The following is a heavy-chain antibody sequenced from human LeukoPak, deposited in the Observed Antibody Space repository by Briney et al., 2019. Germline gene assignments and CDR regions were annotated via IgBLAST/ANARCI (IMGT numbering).Heavy chain of an antibody. Sequence: GGSLRLSCAASGFTFNYYWLTWVRQARGKGVEWVANIQQDGSEKYYVDSVKGRFIISRDNAKNSLYLQMNSLRAEDTAVYYCARVRKLRTRGVMDPLDYWGQGTLVTVSS. CDR2: IQQDGSEK. CDR3: ARVRKLRTRGVMDPLDY. CDR1: GFTFNYYW. V-gene: IGHV3-7*01. D-gene: IGHD3-10*01. J-gene: IGHJ4*02.